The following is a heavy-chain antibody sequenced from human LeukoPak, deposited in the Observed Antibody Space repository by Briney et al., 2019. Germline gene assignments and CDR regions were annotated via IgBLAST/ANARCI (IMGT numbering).Heavy chain of an antibody. CDR3: AKLHDYGGNWGDP. J-gene: IGHJ5*02. Sequence: AGGSLRLSCAASGFTFSSYGMHWVRRAPGKGLEWVAVISYDGSNKYYADSVKGRFTISRDNSKNTLYLQMNSLRAEDTAVYYCAKLHDYGGNWGDPWGQGTLVTVSS. CDR2: ISYDGSNK. D-gene: IGHD4-23*01. V-gene: IGHV3-30*18. CDR1: GFTFSSYG.